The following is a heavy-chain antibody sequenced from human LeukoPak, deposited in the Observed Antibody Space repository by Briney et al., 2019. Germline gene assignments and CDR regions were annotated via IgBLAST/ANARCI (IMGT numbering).Heavy chain of an antibody. D-gene: IGHD5-12*01. Sequence: GRSLRLSCAASGFTFDDYAMHWVRQAPGKGLEWVSGISWNSGSIGYADSVKGRFTISRDNAKNSLYLQMNSLRAEDTALYYCAKVAIVATILYYLDYWGQGTLVTVSS. V-gene: IGHV3-9*01. J-gene: IGHJ4*02. CDR1: GFTFDDYA. CDR3: AKVAIVATILYYLDY. CDR2: ISWNSGSI.